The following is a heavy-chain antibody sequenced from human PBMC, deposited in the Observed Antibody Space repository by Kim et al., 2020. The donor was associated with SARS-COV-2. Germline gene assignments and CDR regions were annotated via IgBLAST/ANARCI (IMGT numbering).Heavy chain of an antibody. J-gene: IGHJ4*02. Sequence: LRSRVTISVDTSKSQFSLRLSSVTAADTAVYYCARGRRWLQKPRSQLLDYWGQGTLVTVSS. V-gene: IGHV4-34*01. D-gene: IGHD5-12*01. CDR3: ARGRRWLQKPRSQLLDY.